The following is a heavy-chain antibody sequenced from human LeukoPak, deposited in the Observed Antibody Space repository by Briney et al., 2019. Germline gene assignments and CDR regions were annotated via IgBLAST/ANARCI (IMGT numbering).Heavy chain of an antibody. CDR3: QVMLASGSFSLIDFDI. J-gene: IGHJ3*02. CDR2: IYYSGNT. V-gene: IGHV4-39*01. Sequence: SETLSLTCSVSGGSISGSSYYWGWIRQPPGEGLEWIGSIYYSGNTYYNPSLKSRVTISVDTSKNQSSLKLSSVTAADTAVYYCQVMLASGSFSLIDFDIWGQGTMVTVSS. CDR1: GGSISGSSYY. D-gene: IGHD1-26*01.